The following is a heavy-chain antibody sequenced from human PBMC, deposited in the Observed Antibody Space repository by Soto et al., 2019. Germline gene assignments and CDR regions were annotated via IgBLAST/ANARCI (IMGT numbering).Heavy chain of an antibody. V-gene: IGHV4-30-2*01. CDR2: IYHSGST. D-gene: IGHD4-17*01. J-gene: IGHJ6*02. CDR1: GGSMSSGGYS. CDR3: AGVSGAVTPYYYYSVMDV. Sequence: QLQLQESGSGLVKPSQTLSLTCAVSGGSMSSGGYSWSWIRQPPGKGLEWIGYIYHSGSTYYNPSLKSRVTISVERAKIQFPLKLSSVTAADTDVYYCAGVSGAVTPYYYYSVMDVWGQGNTVTVSS.